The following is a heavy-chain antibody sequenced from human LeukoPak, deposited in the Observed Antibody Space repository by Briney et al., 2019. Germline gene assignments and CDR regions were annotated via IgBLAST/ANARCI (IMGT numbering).Heavy chain of an antibody. V-gene: IGHV3-48*03. D-gene: IGHD6-6*01. CDR1: EVTFSTYE. J-gene: IGHJ4*02. Sequence: GGSLRLSCAGTEVTFSTYEMNWVRQAPGKGLEWVSYISSRGGTIYYADSVKGRFTISRDNAKNSLYLQMNSLRAEDTAVYYCARESSSSEFDYWGQGTLVTVSP. CDR2: ISSRGGTI. CDR3: ARESSSSEFDY.